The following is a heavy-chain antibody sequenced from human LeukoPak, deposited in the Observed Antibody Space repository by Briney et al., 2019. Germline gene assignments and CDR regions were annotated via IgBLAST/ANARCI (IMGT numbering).Heavy chain of an antibody. CDR1: GFTFSTYS. CDR2: ISSSSSVI. V-gene: IGHV3-48*04. CDR3: AGGRDLFDS. Sequence: GGSLRLSCAASGFTFSTYSMNWVRQAPGKGLEWVSYISSSSSVIYFADSVKGRFTISRDNAKNSLYLQMNSLRVEDTAVYYCAGGRDLFDSWGQGTLVTVSS. J-gene: IGHJ4*02.